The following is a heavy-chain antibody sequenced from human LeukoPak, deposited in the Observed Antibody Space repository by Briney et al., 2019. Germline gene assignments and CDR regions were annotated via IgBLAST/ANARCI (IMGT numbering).Heavy chain of an antibody. CDR3: ARAPNPDFFDD. J-gene: IGHJ4*02. CDR2: IYYSGST. Sequence: SETLSLTCPDSSGSIITSYCSWIRQPPGKGLEWIGYIYYSGSTNYNPSLKSRVTISVDTSRNQFSLKLSSVTAADTAVYYCARAPNPDFFDDWGQGTLVTVSS. V-gene: IGHV4-59*01. D-gene: IGHD2-8*01. CDR1: SGSIITSY.